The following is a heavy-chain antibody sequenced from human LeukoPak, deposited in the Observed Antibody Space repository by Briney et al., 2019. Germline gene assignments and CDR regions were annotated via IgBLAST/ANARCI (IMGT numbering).Heavy chain of an antibody. V-gene: IGHV3-7*01. CDR1: GFTFTNYA. CDR3: AKNEGLLAASWYFDL. Sequence: PGGSLRLSCAASGFTFTNYAMSWVRQAPGKGLEWVANIKQDGSEKYYVDSVKGRFTISRDNAKNSLYLQMNSLRAEDTAVYYCAKNEGLLAASWYFDLWGRGTLVTVSS. D-gene: IGHD6-25*01. CDR2: IKQDGSEK. J-gene: IGHJ2*01.